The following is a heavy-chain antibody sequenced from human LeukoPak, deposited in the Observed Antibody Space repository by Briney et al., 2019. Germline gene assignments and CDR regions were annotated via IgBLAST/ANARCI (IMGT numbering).Heavy chain of an antibody. Sequence: SQTLSLTCAISGDSVSSNSAAWNWIRQSPSRGLEWLGRTYYRSKWYNDYAVSVKSRITINPDTSKNQFSLKLSSVTAADTAVYYCAREVPPRMWGVRGVPFDYWGQGTLVTVSS. CDR3: AREVPPRMWGVRGVPFDY. J-gene: IGHJ4*02. CDR2: TYYRSKWYN. V-gene: IGHV6-1*01. D-gene: IGHD3-10*01. CDR1: GDSVSSNSAA.